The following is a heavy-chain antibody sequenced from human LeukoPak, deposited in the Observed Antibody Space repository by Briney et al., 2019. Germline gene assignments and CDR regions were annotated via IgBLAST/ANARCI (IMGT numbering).Heavy chain of an antibody. CDR3: ASGTSGSYWGYYYYMDV. D-gene: IGHD1-26*01. V-gene: IGHV4-59*01. Sequence: PSETLSLTCTVSGGSITSYYWSWIRQPPGKGLEWIGYIYYSGSTNYNPSLKSRVTISVDRSKNQFSLKLRSVIAADTAVYYCASGTSGSYWGYYYYMDVWGKGTTVTISS. CDR2: IYYSGST. CDR1: GGSITSYY. J-gene: IGHJ6*03.